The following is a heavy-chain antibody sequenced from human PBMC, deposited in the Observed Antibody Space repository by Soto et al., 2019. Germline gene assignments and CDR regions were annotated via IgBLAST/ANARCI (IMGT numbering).Heavy chain of an antibody. V-gene: IGHV4-59*08. D-gene: IGHD3-10*01. CDR3: ARTPLDYGSGTPKLVFDY. Sequence: PSETLSLTCTVSGGSISSYYWSWIRQPPGKGLEWIGYIYYSGSTNYNPSLKSRVTISVDTSKNQFSLKLSSVTAADTAVYYCARTPLDYGSGTPKLVFDYWGQGTLVTVSS. CDR2: IYYSGST. CDR1: GGSISSYY. J-gene: IGHJ4*02.